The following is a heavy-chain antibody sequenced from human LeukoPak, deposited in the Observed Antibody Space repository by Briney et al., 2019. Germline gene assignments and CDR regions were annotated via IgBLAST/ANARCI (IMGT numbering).Heavy chain of an antibody. CDR1: GYTFTSYY. CDR3: ARVKSYYYDTSDKDAFDI. D-gene: IGHD3-22*01. V-gene: IGHV1-46*01. Sequence: ASVKVSCKASGYTFTSYYMHWVRQAPGQGLEWMGIINPSGGSTTYAQKFQGRVTMTRDMSTSTVYMELNSLRSEDTAVYYCARVKSYYYDTSDKDAFDIWGQGTMVTVSS. CDR2: INPSGGST. J-gene: IGHJ3*02.